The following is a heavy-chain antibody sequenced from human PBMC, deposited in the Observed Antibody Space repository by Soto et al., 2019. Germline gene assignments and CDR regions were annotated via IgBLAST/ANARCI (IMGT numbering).Heavy chain of an antibody. CDR3: AREAASYDFWSGYWRYFDY. D-gene: IGHD3-3*01. CDR2: IYYSGST. Sequence: PSETLSLTCTVSGGSISSGDYYWSWIRQPPGKGLEWIGYIYYSGSTYYNPPLKSRVTISVDTSKNQFSLKLSSVTAADTAVYYCAREAASYDFWSGYWRYFDYWGQGTLVTV. V-gene: IGHV4-30-4*01. CDR1: GGSISSGDYY. J-gene: IGHJ4*02.